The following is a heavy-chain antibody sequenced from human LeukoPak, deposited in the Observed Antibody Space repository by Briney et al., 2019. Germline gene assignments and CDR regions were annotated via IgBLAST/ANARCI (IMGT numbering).Heavy chain of an antibody. J-gene: IGHJ4*02. Sequence: PGGSLRLSCAASGFTFSTYGMHWVRQAPGKGLEWLAVIRYDGSKKYYADSVKGRFTISRDNSKNTLYLQMNSLRAEDTAVYYCARDDDRDGYKIDYWGQGTLVTVSS. D-gene: IGHD5-24*01. V-gene: IGHV3-33*01. CDR3: ARDDDRDGYKIDY. CDR1: GFTFSTYG. CDR2: IRYDGSKK.